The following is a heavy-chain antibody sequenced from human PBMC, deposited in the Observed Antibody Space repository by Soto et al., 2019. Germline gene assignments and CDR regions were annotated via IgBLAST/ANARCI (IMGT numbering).Heavy chain of an antibody. D-gene: IGHD1-7*01. Sequence: GGSLRLSCAASGFTFSSYGMHWVRQAPGKGLEWVAVIWYDGSNKYYADSVKGRFTISRDNSKNTLYPQMNSLRAEDTAVYYCARDPPNWNYDAFDIWGQGTMVTVSS. CDR3: ARDPPNWNYDAFDI. J-gene: IGHJ3*02. CDR2: IWYDGSNK. CDR1: GFTFSSYG. V-gene: IGHV3-33*01.